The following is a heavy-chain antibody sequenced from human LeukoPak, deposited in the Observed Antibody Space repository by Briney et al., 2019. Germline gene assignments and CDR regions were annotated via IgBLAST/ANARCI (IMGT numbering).Heavy chain of an antibody. Sequence: GASVKVSCKASGYTFTGHYMHWVRQAPGQGLEWMGWINPNSGGTNYAQKFQGRVTMTRDTSISTAYMELSRLRSDDTAVYYCARASRRLLLNLFDYWGQGTLVTVSS. J-gene: IGHJ4*02. D-gene: IGHD3-22*01. CDR3: ARASRRLLLNLFDY. CDR2: INPNSGGT. CDR1: GYTFTGHY. V-gene: IGHV1-2*02.